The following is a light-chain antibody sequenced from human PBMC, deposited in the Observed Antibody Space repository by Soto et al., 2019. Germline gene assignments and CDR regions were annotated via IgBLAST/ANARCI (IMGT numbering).Light chain of an antibody. CDR1: QSVSSSY. Sequence: EIVLTQSPGTLSLSPGERATLSCGASQSVSSSYLAWYQQKPGQAPRLLIYCASSRATGIPDRFNGSGSGTDFTLTISRLEPEVFAVYYCQHYGSSPQFTFGPGNKVAIK. CDR2: CAS. J-gene: IGKJ3*01. V-gene: IGKV3-20*01. CDR3: QHYGSSPQFT.